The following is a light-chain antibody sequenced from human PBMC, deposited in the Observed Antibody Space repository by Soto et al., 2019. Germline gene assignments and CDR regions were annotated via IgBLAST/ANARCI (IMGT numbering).Light chain of an antibody. CDR1: QSISSSY. CDR2: GAS. CDR3: QQRSTWRT. J-gene: IGKJ1*01. Sequence: EIVLTQSPGTLSLSPGKRATLSCRASQSISSSYLAWYQQRPGQAPRLLIYGASKRATGIPARFTGSGFGTDYTLTISSLEPEDFAVYYCQQRSTWRTFGQGTKV. V-gene: IGKV3D-20*02.